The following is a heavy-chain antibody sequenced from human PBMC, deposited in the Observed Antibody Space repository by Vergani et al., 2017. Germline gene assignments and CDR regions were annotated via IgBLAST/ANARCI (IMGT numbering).Heavy chain of an antibody. D-gene: IGHD3-10*01. V-gene: IGHV4-34*01. CDR3: ASGGRGRLYYYGSGSGYYYYYGMDV. CDR1: GGSFSGYY. J-gene: IGHJ6*02. Sequence: QVQLQESGPGLLKPSETLSLTCAVYGGSFSGYYWSWIRQPPGKGLEWIGEINHSGSTNYNPSLKSRVTISVDTSKNQFSLKLSSVTAADTAVYYCASGGRGRLYYYGSGSGYYYYYGMDVWGQGTTVTVSS. CDR2: INHSGST.